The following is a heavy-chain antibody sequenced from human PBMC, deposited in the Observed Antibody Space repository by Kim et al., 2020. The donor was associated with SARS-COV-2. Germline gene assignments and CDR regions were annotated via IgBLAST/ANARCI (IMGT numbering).Heavy chain of an antibody. CDR2: IYSGGST. J-gene: IGHJ2*01. D-gene: IGHD4-17*01. Sequence: GGSLRLSCAASGFTVSSNYMSWVRQAPGKGLEWVSVIYSGGSTYYADSVKGRFTISRDNSKNTLYLQMNSLRAEDTAVYYCAIYKGWDYGDYMGTYGGYFDLWGRGTLVTVSS. CDR3: AIYKGWDYGDYMGTYGGYFDL. CDR1: GFTVSSNY. V-gene: IGHV3-53*01.